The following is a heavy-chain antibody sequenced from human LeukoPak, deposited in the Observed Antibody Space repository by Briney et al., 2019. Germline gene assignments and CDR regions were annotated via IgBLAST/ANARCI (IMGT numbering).Heavy chain of an antibody. D-gene: IGHD3-10*01. J-gene: IGHJ4*02. CDR1: GGSMSSYY. V-gene: IGHV4-59*01. CDR3: ARRYGSGSSGTFDY. Sequence: SETLSLTCTVPGGSMSSYYWNWIRQPPGKGLEWMGYIYYSGSTNYNPSLKSRVTISVDTSKNQFSLKLSSVTAADTAVYYCARRYGSGSSGTFDYWGQGTLVTVSS. CDR2: IYYSGST.